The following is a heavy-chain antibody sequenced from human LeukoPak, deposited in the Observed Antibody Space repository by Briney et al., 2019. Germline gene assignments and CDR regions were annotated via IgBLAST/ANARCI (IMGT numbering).Heavy chain of an antibody. J-gene: IGHJ4*02. V-gene: IGHV3-30*18. Sequence: PGRSLRLSCAASEFTFSSYGMHWVRQAPGKGLEWVAVISYDGSNKYYADSVKGRFTISRDNSKNTLYLQMNSLRAEDTAVYYCAKELLWFGELSPYFDYWGQGTLVTVSS. D-gene: IGHD3-10*01. CDR3: AKELLWFGELSPYFDY. CDR1: EFTFSSYG. CDR2: ISYDGSNK.